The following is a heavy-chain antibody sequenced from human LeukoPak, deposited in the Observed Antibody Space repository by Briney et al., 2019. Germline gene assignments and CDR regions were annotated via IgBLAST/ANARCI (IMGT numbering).Heavy chain of an antibody. V-gene: IGHV4-38-2*02. Sequence: SETLSLTCIVSGYSISSGYYWGWIRQPPGKGLEWIGSIYHSGSTYYNPSLESRLTISVDTSKNQFSLKLSSVTAADTAVYYCARDGGVQGWYWNWFDPWGQGTLVTVSS. CDR2: IYHSGST. D-gene: IGHD6-19*01. CDR3: ARDGGVQGWYWNWFDP. CDR1: GYSISSGYY. J-gene: IGHJ5*02.